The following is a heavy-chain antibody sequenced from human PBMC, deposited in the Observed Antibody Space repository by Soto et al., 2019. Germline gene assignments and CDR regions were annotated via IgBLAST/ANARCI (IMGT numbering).Heavy chain of an antibody. Sequence: QVQLQESGPGLVKPSETLSLTCTVSGGSISSYYWSWIRQPAGKGLEWIGRIYTSGSTNYNPSLKSRVTMSVDTSKNQFSLKLSSVTAADTAVYYCARELARPRSENWFDPWGQGTLVTVSS. V-gene: IGHV4-4*07. CDR2: IYTSGST. J-gene: IGHJ5*02. D-gene: IGHD6-13*01. CDR3: ARELARPRSENWFDP. CDR1: GGSISSYY.